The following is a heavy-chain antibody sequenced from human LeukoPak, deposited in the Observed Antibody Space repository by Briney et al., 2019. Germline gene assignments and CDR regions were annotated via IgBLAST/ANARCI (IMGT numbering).Heavy chain of an antibody. CDR2: ISYDGSNE. CDR3: AKGLGYCSSISCSFYFDY. D-gene: IGHD2-2*01. Sequence: GRSLRLSCTASAFTFSNYGMHWVRQAPGKGLEWVAVISYDGSNEYYVDSVKGRFTISRDNSKNTLYLQMNSLRAEDTAVYYCAKGLGYCSSISCSFYFDYWGQGTLVTVSS. CDR1: AFTFSNYG. V-gene: IGHV3-30*18. J-gene: IGHJ4*02.